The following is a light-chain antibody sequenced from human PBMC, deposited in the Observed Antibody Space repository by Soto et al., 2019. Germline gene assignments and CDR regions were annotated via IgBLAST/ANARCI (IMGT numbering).Light chain of an antibody. CDR2: DAS. Sequence: EIVMTQSPATLSVSPGERATLSCRASQSVSSNLAWYQQKPGQTPRLLIYDASSRATGIPDRFSGSGSGTYFTLTISSLQSEDFAVYYCQQYNNWPLTFGGGTNVEIK. CDR1: QSVSSN. V-gene: IGKV3-15*01. CDR3: QQYNNWPLT. J-gene: IGKJ4*01.